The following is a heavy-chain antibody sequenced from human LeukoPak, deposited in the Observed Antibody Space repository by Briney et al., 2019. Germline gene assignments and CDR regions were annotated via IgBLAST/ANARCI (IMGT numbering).Heavy chain of an antibody. CDR2: IYSGGST. CDR1: GFTFSSYS. D-gene: IGHD3-16*01. V-gene: IGHV3-53*01. CDR3: ARGRRILGGPENAGDFFDF. Sequence: PGGSLRLSCAASGFTFSSYSMNWVRQAPGKGLEWVSVIYSGGSTYYADSVKGRFTISRDNSKNTLYLQMNSLRAEDTAVYYCARGRRILGGPENAGDFFDFWGQGSLVTVSS. J-gene: IGHJ4*01.